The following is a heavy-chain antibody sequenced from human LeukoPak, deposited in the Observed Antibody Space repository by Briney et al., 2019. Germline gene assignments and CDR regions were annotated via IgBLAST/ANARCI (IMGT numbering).Heavy chain of an antibody. D-gene: IGHD4-17*01. J-gene: IGHJ4*02. CDR3: ARETVTWRQFDY. Sequence: SETLSLTCPVSGGSISSSSYYWGWIRQPPGKGLEWIGSIYYSGSTYYNPSLKSRVTISVDTSKNQFSLKLSSVTAADTAVYYCARETVTWRQFDYWGQGTLVTVSS. V-gene: IGHV4-39*07. CDR2: IYYSGST. CDR1: GGSISSSSYY.